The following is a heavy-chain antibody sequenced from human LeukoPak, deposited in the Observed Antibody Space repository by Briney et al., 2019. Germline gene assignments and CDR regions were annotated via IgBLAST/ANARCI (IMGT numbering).Heavy chain of an antibody. CDR3: AKVRVGTAHFDY. V-gene: IGHV3-30*18. Sequence: GRSLRLSCAASGFTFSNYGMHWVRQAPGKGLEWVVVISHDGSNNNYADSVKGRFTISRDNSKNTLYLQMNSLRPEDTAVYYCAKVRVGTAHFDYWGQGTLVTVSS. CDR1: GFTFSNYG. J-gene: IGHJ4*02. D-gene: IGHD2-15*01. CDR2: ISHDGSNN.